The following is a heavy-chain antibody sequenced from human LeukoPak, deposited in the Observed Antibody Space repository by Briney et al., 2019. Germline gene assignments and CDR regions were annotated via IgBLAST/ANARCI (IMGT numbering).Heavy chain of an antibody. Sequence: GGSLRLSCEASGFTFDDYGMSWGRQPPGKGLEWVSGINRNGGSTDYADSVKGRFTISRDNAKNSHFLQMNSLRVKDTALYYCARGFRNGPFDCWGQGTLVTVSS. V-gene: IGHV3-20*04. CDR1: GFTFDDYG. J-gene: IGHJ4*02. CDR2: INRNGGST. CDR3: ARGFRNGPFDC. D-gene: IGHD2-8*01.